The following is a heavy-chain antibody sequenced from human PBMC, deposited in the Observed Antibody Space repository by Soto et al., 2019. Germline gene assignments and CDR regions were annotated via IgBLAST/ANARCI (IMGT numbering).Heavy chain of an antibody. V-gene: IGHV1-8*01. CDR2: MNPDSGNT. J-gene: IGHJ5*02. CDR3: ARGRFRRTWFDP. D-gene: IGHD3-16*01. Sequence: QVQLVQSGAEVKKPGASVKVSRKASGYTFTNYDIHWVRQATGQGLEWMGWMNPDSGNTGQSKQFQGRVTMTRDTSISTAYMEMSSLRSEDTAVYYCARGRFRRTWFDPWGQGTLVTVSS. CDR1: GYTFTNYD.